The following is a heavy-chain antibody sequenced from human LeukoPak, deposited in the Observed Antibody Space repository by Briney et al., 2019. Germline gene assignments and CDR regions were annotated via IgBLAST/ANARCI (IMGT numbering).Heavy chain of an antibody. CDR2: IYTSGST. V-gene: IGHV4-4*07. D-gene: IGHD3-10*01. Sequence: PSETLSLTCTVSGGSISSYYWSWIRQPAGKGLEWIGRIYTSGSTNYNPSLKSRVTMSVDTSKNQFSLKLSSVTAADTAVYYCARDAPMARGVMGYYFDYWGQGTLVTVSS. CDR1: GGSISSYY. CDR3: ARDAPMARGVMGYYFDY. J-gene: IGHJ4*02.